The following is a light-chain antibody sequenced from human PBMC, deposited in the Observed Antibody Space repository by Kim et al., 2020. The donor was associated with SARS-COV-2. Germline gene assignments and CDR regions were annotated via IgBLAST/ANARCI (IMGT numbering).Light chain of an antibody. J-gene: IGLJ2*01. CDR1: KLGEKY. CDR3: QTWDSITVV. CDR2: QDT. Sequence: VSPGQTASITCSGDKLGEKYACWYQQMPGQSPVLVIYQDTKRPSGIPERFSGSNSGNTATLTISGTQAMDEADYYCQTWDSITVVFGGGTQLTVL. V-gene: IGLV3-1*01.